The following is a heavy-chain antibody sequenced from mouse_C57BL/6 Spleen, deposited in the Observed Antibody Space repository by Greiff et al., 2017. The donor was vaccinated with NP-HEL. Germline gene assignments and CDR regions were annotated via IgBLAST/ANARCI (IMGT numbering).Heavy chain of an antibody. Sequence: EVQLVESGEGLVKPGGSLKLSCAASGFTFSSYAMSWVRQTPEKRLEWVAYISSGGDYIYYADTVKGRFTISRDNARNTLYLQMSSLKSEDTAMYYCTREPSYVRDYYAMDYWGQGTSVTVSS. CDR3: TREPSYVRDYYAMDY. CDR1: GFTFSSYA. J-gene: IGHJ4*01. V-gene: IGHV5-9-1*02. CDR2: ISSGGDYI. D-gene: IGHD2-12*01.